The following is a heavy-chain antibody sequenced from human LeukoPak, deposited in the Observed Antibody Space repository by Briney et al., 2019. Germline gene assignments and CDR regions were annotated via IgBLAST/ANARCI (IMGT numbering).Heavy chain of an antibody. D-gene: IGHD3-3*01. CDR2: INAGNGNT. J-gene: IGHJ6*02. CDR3: ARGNYDFWSGYYTPLFNYYGMDV. Sequence: ASVKVSCTASGYTFTSYAMHWVRQAPGQRLEWMGWINAGNGNTKYSQKFQGRVTITRDTSASTAYMELSSLRSEDTAVYYCARGNYDFWSGYYTPLFNYYGMDVWGQGTTVTVSS. V-gene: IGHV1-3*01. CDR1: GYTFTSYA.